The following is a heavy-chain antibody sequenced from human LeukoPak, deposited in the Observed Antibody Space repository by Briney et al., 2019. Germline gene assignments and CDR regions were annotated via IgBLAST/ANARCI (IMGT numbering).Heavy chain of an antibody. CDR3: ATAPSLSRMDV. CDR1: GYTLTELS. D-gene: IGHD2/OR15-2a*01. Sequence: VASGKVSCKVSGYTLTELSMHWVRQAPGKGLEWMGGFDPEDGETIYAQKFQGRVTMTEDTSTDTAYMELSSLRSEDTAVYYCATAPSLSRMDVWGQGTTVTVSS. J-gene: IGHJ6*02. CDR2: FDPEDGET. V-gene: IGHV1-24*01.